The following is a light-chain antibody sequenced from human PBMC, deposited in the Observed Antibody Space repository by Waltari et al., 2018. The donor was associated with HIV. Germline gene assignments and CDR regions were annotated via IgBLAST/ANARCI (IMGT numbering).Light chain of an antibody. CDR2: RNN. CDR3: SAWDSSLSAWV. CDR1: SNNVGNEG. J-gene: IGLJ3*02. V-gene: IGLV10-54*01. Sequence: QAGLTQPPSVSKGLRQTATLTCTGNSNNVGNEGAAWLQQHQGHPPKLLPYRNNNRPSGISERLSASRSANTASLTITGLQPEDEGDYYCSAWDSSLSAWVFGGGTKLTVL.